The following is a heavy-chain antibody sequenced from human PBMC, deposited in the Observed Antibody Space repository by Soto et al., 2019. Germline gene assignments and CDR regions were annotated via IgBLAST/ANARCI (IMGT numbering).Heavy chain of an antibody. D-gene: IGHD3-10*01. CDR1: GYTFTTYT. J-gene: IGHJ6*02. CDR3: ARQKGINNYYGMDF. V-gene: IGHV1-18*04. Sequence: ASEKVSCKASGYTFTTYTISWVRQAPGQGLEWMGWFSGNIGNTNYAQKFQGRVSMTTDTSASTAYMEVRSLRSDDTAVYFCARQKGINNYYGMDFWGQGTTVTVSS. CDR2: FSGNIGNT.